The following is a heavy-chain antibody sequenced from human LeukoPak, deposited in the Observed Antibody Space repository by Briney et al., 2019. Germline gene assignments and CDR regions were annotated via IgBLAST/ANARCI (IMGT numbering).Heavy chain of an antibody. V-gene: IGHV3-53*01. CDR2: IYSGGST. D-gene: IGHD1-14*01. Sequence: GGSLRLSCAASGFTVSSNYMSWVSQAPGRGLEWGSVIYSGGSTYYADSVKGRFTISRDNSKNTLYLQMNSLRAEDTAMYYCVRDRNFAFDIWGQGTMVTVSS. CDR1: GFTVSSNY. J-gene: IGHJ3*02. CDR3: VRDRNFAFDI.